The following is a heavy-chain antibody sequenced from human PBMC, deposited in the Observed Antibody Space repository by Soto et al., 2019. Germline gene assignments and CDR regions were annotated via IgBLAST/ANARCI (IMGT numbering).Heavy chain of an antibody. J-gene: IGHJ4*02. V-gene: IGHV3-23*01. CDR3: AKESSDSSGYYDFLRY. D-gene: IGHD3-22*01. Sequence: GGSLRLSCAASGFTFSTAWMNWVRQAPGKGLEWVSAISGSGGSTYYADSVKGRFTISRDNSKNTLYLQMNSLRAEDTAVYYCAKESSDSSGYYDFLRYWGQGTLVTVSS. CDR1: GFTFSTAW. CDR2: ISGSGGST.